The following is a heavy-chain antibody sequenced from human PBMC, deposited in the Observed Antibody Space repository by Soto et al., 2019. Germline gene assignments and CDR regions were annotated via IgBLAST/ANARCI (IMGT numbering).Heavy chain of an antibody. J-gene: IGHJ4*02. CDR2: IYYDGNT. D-gene: IGHD3-22*01. CDR3: ARMNYYDTSGYPFDY. Sequence: PSETLSLTCTVSGGSITSSSHYWGWIRQPPGKGLESVANIYYDGNTYYNPSLESRVTISLDTSKNQFSLRLDSVTAADTALYYCARMNYYDTSGYPFDYWGQGMMVTAPQ. CDR1: GGSITSSSHY. V-gene: IGHV4-39*01.